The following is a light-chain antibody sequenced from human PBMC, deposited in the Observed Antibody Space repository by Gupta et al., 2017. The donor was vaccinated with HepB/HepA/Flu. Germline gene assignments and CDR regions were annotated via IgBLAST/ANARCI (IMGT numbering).Light chain of an antibody. CDR1: QSVSSY. CDR3: QQRSNWPPLT. Sequence: EIVLTQSPATLSLSPGERATLSCSASQSVSSYLAWYQQKPGQAPRLLIYDASNRATGIPARFSGSGSGKDFTLTISSLEPEDFAVYYCQQRSNWPPLTFGGGTKVEIK. V-gene: IGKV3-11*01. J-gene: IGKJ4*01. CDR2: DAS.